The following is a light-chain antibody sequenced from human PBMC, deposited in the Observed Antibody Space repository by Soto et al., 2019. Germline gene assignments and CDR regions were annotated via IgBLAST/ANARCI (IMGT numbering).Light chain of an antibody. J-gene: IGKJ1*01. CDR3: QQYASSPRT. CDR2: GTS. CDR1: QAISSS. Sequence: IQLTQSPSSLSVSVGDRVTITCRASQAISSSVAWYQVKPGKAPKLLIYGTSTLQSGVPSRFSGSGSGTDFTLTISSLQPEDSAVYYCQQYASSPRTFGQGTTVEIK. V-gene: IGKV1-9*01.